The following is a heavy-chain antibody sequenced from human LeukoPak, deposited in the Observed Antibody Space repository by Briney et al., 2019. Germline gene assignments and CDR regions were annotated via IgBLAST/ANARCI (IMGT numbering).Heavy chain of an antibody. Sequence: ASVKVSCKASGYTFTSYYMHWVRQAPGQGLEWMGIINPSGGSTSYAQKFQGRVTMTTDTSTSTAYMELRSLRSDDTAVYYCARDMILRYFDWLPRGNYFDYWGQGTLVTVSS. J-gene: IGHJ4*02. CDR3: ARDMILRYFDWLPRGNYFDY. CDR1: GYTFTSYY. V-gene: IGHV1-46*01. D-gene: IGHD3-9*01. CDR2: INPSGGST.